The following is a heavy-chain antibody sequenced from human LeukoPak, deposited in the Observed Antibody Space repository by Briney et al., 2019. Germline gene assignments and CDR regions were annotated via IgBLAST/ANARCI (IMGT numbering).Heavy chain of an antibody. CDR2: ISSSGSTI. J-gene: IGHJ4*02. CDR1: GGSFSGYY. D-gene: IGHD5-18*01. Sequence: LSLTCAVYGGSFSGYYWSWIRQPPGKGLEWVSYISSSGSTIYYADSVKGRFTISRDNAKNSLYLQMNSLRAEDTAVYYCAREGGGYSCGPDYWGQGTLVTVSS. V-gene: IGHV3-11*01. CDR3: AREGGGYSCGPDY.